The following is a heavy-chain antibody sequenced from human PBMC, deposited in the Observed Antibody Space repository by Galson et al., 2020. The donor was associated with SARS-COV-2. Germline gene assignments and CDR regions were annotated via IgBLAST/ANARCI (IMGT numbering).Heavy chain of an antibody. CDR1: GGSISSGSYY. J-gene: IGHJ4*02. V-gene: IGHV4-61*02. CDR2: IYTSGST. Sequence: SETLSLTCTVSGGSISSGSYYWSWIRQPAGKGLEWIGRIYTSGSTNYNPTLKSRVTISADTSKNQFSLKLSSVTAADPAVYYCASRTLDYGGNSGELSRDYWGQGTLVTVSS. CDR3: ASRTLDYGGNSGELSRDY. D-gene: IGHD4-17*01.